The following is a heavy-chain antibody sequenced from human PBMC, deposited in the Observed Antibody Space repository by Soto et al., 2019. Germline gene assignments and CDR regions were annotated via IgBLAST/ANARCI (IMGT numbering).Heavy chain of an antibody. CDR3: ARGVRFLDWLPRYNRFDP. V-gene: IGHV4-30-2*01. J-gene: IGHJ5*02. D-gene: IGHD3-3*01. CDR2: IHHSGRT. Sequence: SETLSLTCAVSGGSISSGGYSCSWVRKPPGKGPEWIGQIHHSGRTYYHPSLNIGGTISVDRSKNQVSLKVSSATAADTAVYYWARGVRFLDWLPRYNRFDPWGQGTLV. CDR1: GGSISSGGYS.